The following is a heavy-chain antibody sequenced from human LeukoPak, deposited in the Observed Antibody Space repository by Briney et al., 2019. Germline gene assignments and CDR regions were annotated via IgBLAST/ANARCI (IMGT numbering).Heavy chain of an antibody. CDR1: GGSISAYY. CDR3: ARGGAARLHFQN. Sequence: SETLSLTCTVSGGSISAYYWNWIRQPPGKGLEWIGYIYHSGSTNYNPSLQSRVTISVDTSKDQFSLNLNSEAAADTAVYYCARGGAARLHFQNWGQGTLVTVSS. J-gene: IGHJ1*01. D-gene: IGHD6-6*01. V-gene: IGHV4-59*01. CDR2: IYHSGST.